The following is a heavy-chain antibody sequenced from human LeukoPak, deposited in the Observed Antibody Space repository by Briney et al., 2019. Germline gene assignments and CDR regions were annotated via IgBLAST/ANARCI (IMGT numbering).Heavy chain of an antibody. V-gene: IGHV4-34*01. J-gene: IGHJ1*01. D-gene: IGHD6-13*01. CDR3: AREALEQQLVPAEYFQH. CDR2: INHSGST. Sequence: SETLSLTCAVYGGSFSGYYWSWIRQPPGKGLEWIGEINHSGSTNYNPSLKSRVTISVNTSKNQFSLKLSSVTAADTAVYYCAREALEQQLVPAEYFQHWGQGTLVTVSS. CDR1: GGSFSGYY.